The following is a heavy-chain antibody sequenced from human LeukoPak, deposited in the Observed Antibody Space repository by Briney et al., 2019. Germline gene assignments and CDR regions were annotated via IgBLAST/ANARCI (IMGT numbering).Heavy chain of an antibody. CDR2: INHSGST. D-gene: IGHD2-2*02. J-gene: IGHJ6*03. CDR3: ARENIVVVPAAIWYYYYYMDV. CDR1: GGSFSSYY. V-gene: IGHV4-34*01. Sequence: SETLSLTCAVYGGSFSSYYWSWIRQPPGKGLEWIGEINHSGSTNYNPSLKSRVTISVDTSKNQFSLKLSSVTAADTAAYYCARENIVVVPAAIWYYYYYMDVWGKGTTVTVSS.